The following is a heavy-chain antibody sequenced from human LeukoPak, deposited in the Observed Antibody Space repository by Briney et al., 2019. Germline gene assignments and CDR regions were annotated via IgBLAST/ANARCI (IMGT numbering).Heavy chain of an antibody. CDR3: ARGLRYFDWLGSFDP. D-gene: IGHD3-9*01. J-gene: IGHJ5*02. Sequence: PSETLSLTCTVSGGSISSYYWSWIRQPPGKGLEWIGYIYYSGSTNYNPSLKSRVTISVDTSKNQFSLKLSSVTAADTAVYYCARGLRYFDWLGSFDPWGQGTLVTVSS. V-gene: IGHV4-59*01. CDR1: GGSISSYY. CDR2: IYYSGST.